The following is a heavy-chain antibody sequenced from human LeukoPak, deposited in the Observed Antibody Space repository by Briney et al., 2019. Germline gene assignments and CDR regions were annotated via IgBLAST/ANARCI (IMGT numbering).Heavy chain of an antibody. CDR3: ARVSTTVVTRAEYFQH. CDR1: GGSFSGYY. V-gene: IGHV4-34*01. Sequence: SSETLSLTCAVYGGSFSGYYWSWIRQPPGKGLEWIGEINHSGSTNYNPSLKSRVTISVDTSKNQFSLKLSSVTAADTAVYYCARVSTTVVTRAEYFQHWGQGTLVTVSS. D-gene: IGHD4-23*01. J-gene: IGHJ1*01. CDR2: INHSGST.